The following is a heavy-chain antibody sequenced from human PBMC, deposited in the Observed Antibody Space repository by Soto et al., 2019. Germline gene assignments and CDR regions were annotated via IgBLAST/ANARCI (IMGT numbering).Heavy chain of an antibody. V-gene: IGHV4-31*03. CDR3: ARAGSGYYYLFDY. Sequence: LSLTCTVSGGSISSGGYYWSWIRQHPGKGLEWIGYIYYSGSTYYNPSLKSRVTISVDTSKNQFSLKLSSVTAADTAVYYCARAGSGYYYLFDYWGQGTLVTVSS. CDR1: GGSISSGGYY. D-gene: IGHD3-22*01. J-gene: IGHJ4*02. CDR2: IYYSGST.